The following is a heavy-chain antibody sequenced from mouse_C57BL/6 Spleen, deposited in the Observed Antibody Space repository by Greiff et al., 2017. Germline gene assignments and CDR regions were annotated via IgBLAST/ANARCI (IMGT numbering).Heavy chain of an antibody. D-gene: IGHD1-1*01. J-gene: IGHJ4*01. CDR1: GYTFTDYE. Sequence: VKLMESGAELVRPGASVTLSCKASGYTFTDYEMHWVKQTPVHGLEWIGAIDPETGGTAYNQKFKGKAILTADKSSSTAYMELRSLTSEDSAVYYCTRRVITTVVADAMDYWGQGTSVTVSS. CDR3: TRRVITTVVADAMDY. CDR2: IDPETGGT. V-gene: IGHV1-15*01.